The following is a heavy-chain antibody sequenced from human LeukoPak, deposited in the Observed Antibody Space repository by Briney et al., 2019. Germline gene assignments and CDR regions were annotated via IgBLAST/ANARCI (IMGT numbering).Heavy chain of an antibody. CDR2: MNPNSGNT. Sequence: ASVKVSCKASGYTFTSYDINWVRQATGQGLEWMGWMNPNSGNTGYAQKFQGRVTITTDESTSTAYMELSSLRSEDTAVYYCARVGYYDSSGYPYYFDYWGQGTLVTVSS. V-gene: IGHV1-8*01. J-gene: IGHJ4*02. CDR1: GYTFTSYD. D-gene: IGHD3-22*01. CDR3: ARVGYYDSSGYPYYFDY.